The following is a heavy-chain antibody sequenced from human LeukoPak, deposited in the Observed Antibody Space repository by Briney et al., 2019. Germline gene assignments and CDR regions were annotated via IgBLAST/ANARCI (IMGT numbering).Heavy chain of an antibody. D-gene: IGHD3-22*01. J-gene: IGHJ4*02. V-gene: IGHV3-23*01. CDR3: AKDARPLVVALVGPFDY. Sequence: GSLRLSCAASGFTFSSYGMSWVRQAPGKGLEWVSAISGSGGSTYYADSVKGRFTISRDNSKNTLYLQMNSLRAEDTAVYYCAKDARPLVVALVGPFDYWGQGTLVTVSS. CDR2: ISGSGGST. CDR1: GFTFSSYG.